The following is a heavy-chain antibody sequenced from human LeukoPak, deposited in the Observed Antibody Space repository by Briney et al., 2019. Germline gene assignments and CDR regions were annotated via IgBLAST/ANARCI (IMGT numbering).Heavy chain of an antibody. D-gene: IGHD2-15*01. CDR2: ISTSGST. V-gene: IGHV4-61*09. CDR3: ARTHCSGGICYSFSEVYFDY. J-gene: IGHJ4*02. Sequence: SQTLSLTCTVSGGSISSGDFYWSWIRQPAGKGLEWIGHISTSGSTDYNPSLKSRVTMSVDASKNQFSLRLSSVTAADTAVYYCARTHCSGGICYSFSEVYFDYWGQGTLVTVSS. CDR1: GGSISSGDFY.